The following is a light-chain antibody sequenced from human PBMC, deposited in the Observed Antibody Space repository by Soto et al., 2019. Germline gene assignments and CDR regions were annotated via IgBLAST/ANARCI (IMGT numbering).Light chain of an antibody. CDR3: QQRSNWWT. Sequence: EIVLTQSPATLSLSPGERATLSCRASQSVSSYLAWYQQKPGQAPRLLIYDASNRATGIPDRFNGSGSGTDFTLTISSLEPEDFAVYYCQQRSNWWTFGQGTKVEIK. CDR1: QSVSSY. V-gene: IGKV3-11*01. CDR2: DAS. J-gene: IGKJ1*01.